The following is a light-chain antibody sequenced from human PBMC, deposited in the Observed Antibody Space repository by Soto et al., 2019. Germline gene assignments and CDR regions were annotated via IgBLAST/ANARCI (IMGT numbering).Light chain of an antibody. CDR1: SSDVGGYNY. CDR3: SSYTSSSIDDV. Sequence: QSALTQPASVSGSPGQSITISCTGTSSDVGGYNYVSWYQPHPGKAPKLMIYEVSNRPSGLANRFSGSKSGNTASLTISGLQAEDEADYYCSSYTSSSIDDVFGTGTKLTVL. V-gene: IGLV2-14*01. J-gene: IGLJ1*01. CDR2: EVS.